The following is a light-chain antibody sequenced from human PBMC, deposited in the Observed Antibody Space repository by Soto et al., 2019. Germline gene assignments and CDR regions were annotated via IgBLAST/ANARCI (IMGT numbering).Light chain of an antibody. CDR2: DAS. Sequence: EIVLTQSPATLSLSPGERATLSCRASQSVSSYLAWYQQKPGQAPRLLIYDASNRTTGIPARFSGSGSGTDCTLTISSLETEDFAVYYCQQSSNWPPITFGQGTKLEIK. V-gene: IGKV3-11*01. J-gene: IGKJ2*01. CDR1: QSVSSY. CDR3: QQSSNWPPIT.